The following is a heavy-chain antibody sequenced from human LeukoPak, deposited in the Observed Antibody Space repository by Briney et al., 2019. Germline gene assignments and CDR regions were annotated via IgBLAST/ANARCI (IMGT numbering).Heavy chain of an antibody. CDR2: IWCDGSNK. CDR1: GFTFSSYG. J-gene: IGHJ4*02. Sequence: PGGSLRLSCAASGFTFSSYGRHWVRQAPGKRLEWVAVIWCDGSNKYYADSVKGRFDISRENSKHTLNLQMNSLRAEDTAVYYCTKDLSNRDSGWYGFFDYWGQGTLVTVSS. D-gene: IGHD6-19*01. CDR3: TKDLSNRDSGWYGFFDY. V-gene: IGHV3-33*06.